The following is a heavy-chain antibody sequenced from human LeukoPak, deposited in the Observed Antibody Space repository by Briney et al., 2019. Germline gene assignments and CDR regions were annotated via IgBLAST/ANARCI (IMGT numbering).Heavy chain of an antibody. Sequence: PGRSLRLSCAASGFTFDDYAMHWVRQAPGKGLEWVSGISWDCGSIGYADSVKGRFTISRDNAKNSLYLQMNSLRAEDMALYYCAKAGVSGSYYIPNDAFAIWGQGTMVTVSS. V-gene: IGHV3-9*03. D-gene: IGHD3-10*01. CDR2: ISWDCGSI. J-gene: IGHJ3*02. CDR3: AKAGVSGSYYIPNDAFAI. CDR1: GFTFDDYA.